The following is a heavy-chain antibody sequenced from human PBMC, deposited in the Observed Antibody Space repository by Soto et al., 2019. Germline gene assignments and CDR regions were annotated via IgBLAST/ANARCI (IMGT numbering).Heavy chain of an antibody. CDR1: GSTFTSHY. CDR2: INPSDGST. Sequence: QVQLVQSGAEVKKPGASVKVSCKASGSTFTSHYMHWVRQAPGQGLEWMGIINPSDGSTTHAQKCQGRDTMTRDTSTSTVYMELSSLRSEDTAVYYCTKAGRSDFDYWGQGTLVTVSS. CDR3: TKAGRSDFDY. J-gene: IGHJ4*02. V-gene: IGHV1-46*03.